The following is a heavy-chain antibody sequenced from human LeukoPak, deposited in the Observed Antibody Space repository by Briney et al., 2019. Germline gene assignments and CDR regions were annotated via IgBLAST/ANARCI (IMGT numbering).Heavy chain of an antibody. CDR3: AKDRDCTNGVCYTFDY. CDR1: GFTFSSHS. CDR2: ISSSSSYI. J-gene: IGHJ4*02. Sequence: KTGGSLRLSCAASGFTFSSHSMNWVRQAPGKGLEWVSSISSSSSYIYYADSVKGRFTISRDNSKNTLYLQMNSLRAEDTAVYYCAKDRDCTNGVCYTFDYWGQGTLVTVSS. D-gene: IGHD2-8*01. V-gene: IGHV3-21*01.